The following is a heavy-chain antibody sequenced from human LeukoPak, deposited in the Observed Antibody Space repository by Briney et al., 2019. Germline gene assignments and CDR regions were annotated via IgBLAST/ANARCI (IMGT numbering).Heavy chain of an antibody. CDR2: INHSGST. D-gene: IGHD3-10*01. CDR1: GGSFSGYY. Sequence: PSETLSLTCAVYGGSFSGYYWSWIRQPPGKGLEWIGEINHSGSTNYNPSLKSRVTISVDTSKNQFSLKLSSVTAADTAVYYCARDPGVLDYWGQGTLVTVSS. J-gene: IGHJ4*02. V-gene: IGHV4-34*01. CDR3: ARDPGVLDY.